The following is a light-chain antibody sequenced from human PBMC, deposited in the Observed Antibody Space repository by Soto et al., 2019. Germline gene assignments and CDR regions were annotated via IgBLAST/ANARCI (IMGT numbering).Light chain of an antibody. CDR1: QSVSSNS. J-gene: IGKJ5*01. CDR2: GAS. V-gene: IGKV3-20*01. Sequence: DIVLTQSPATLSLPPLESGKLSCRSSQSVSSNSLAWYQQKPGQAPRLLIYGASSRATGIPDRFSGSGSGTDFTLTISRLEPEDFAVYYCQQYGSSPMTFGKGTRLEIK. CDR3: QQYGSSPMT.